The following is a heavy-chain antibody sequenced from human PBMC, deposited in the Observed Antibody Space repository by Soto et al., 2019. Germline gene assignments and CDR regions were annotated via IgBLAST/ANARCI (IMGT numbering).Heavy chain of an antibody. D-gene: IGHD3-10*01. CDR2: ISYDGSNK. J-gene: IGHJ4*02. V-gene: IGHV3-30-3*01. Sequence: QVQLVESGGGVVQPGRSLRLSCAASGFTFSSYAMHWVRQAPGKGLEWVAVISYDGSNKYYADSVKGRFTISRDNSKNTLYLQMNSLRAEDTAVYYCARDVRLLWFGSPGGYFDYWGQGTLVTVSS. CDR1: GFTFSSYA. CDR3: ARDVRLLWFGSPGGYFDY.